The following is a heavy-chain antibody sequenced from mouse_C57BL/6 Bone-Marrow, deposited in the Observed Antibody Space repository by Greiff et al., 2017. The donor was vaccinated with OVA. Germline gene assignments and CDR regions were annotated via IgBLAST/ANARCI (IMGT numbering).Heavy chain of an antibody. CDR2: IHPNSGST. D-gene: IGHD1-1*01. CDR3: ATGYYYGSSYGAY. V-gene: IGHV1-64*01. Sequence: QVQLKQPGAELVKPGASVKLSCKASGYTFTSYWMHWVKQSPGQGLEWIGIIHPNSGSTNYNQKFKSKATLTVDKSSSTAYMQLSSLTSEDSAVYYCATGYYYGSSYGAYWGQGTLVTVSA. J-gene: IGHJ3*01. CDR1: GYTFTSYW.